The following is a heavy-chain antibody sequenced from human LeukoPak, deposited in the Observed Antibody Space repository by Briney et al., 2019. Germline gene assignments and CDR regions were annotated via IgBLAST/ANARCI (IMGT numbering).Heavy chain of an antibody. CDR3: ARGSDVTMITLDY. V-gene: IGHV4-34*01. CDR1: GGSFSGYY. J-gene: IGHJ4*02. Sequence: PSETLSLTCAVYGGSFSGYYWSWIRQPPGKGLEWIGEINHSGSTNYNPSLKSRVTISVDTPKNQFSLKLSSVTAADTAVYYCARGSDVTMITLDYWGQGTLVTVSS. D-gene: IGHD3-22*01. CDR2: INHSGST.